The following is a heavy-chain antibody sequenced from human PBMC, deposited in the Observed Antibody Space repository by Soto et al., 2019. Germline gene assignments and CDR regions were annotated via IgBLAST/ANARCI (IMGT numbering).Heavy chain of an antibody. CDR2: IYYSGST. Sequence: LSLTCTVSGGSISSGGYYWSWIRQHPGKGLEWIGYIYYSGSTYYNPSLKSRVTLSVDTSKNQFSLKLSSVTAADTAVYYCARDQRYCSSASCYYYGMDVWGQGTTVTVSS. D-gene: IGHD2-2*01. J-gene: IGHJ6*02. CDR3: ARDQRYCSSASCYYYGMDV. V-gene: IGHV4-31*03. CDR1: GGSISSGGYY.